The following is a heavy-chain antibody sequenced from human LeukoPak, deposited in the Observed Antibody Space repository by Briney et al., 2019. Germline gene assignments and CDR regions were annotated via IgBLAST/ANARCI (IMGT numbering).Heavy chain of an antibody. CDR2: IYHSGST. CDR3: ARDAPLGYDFWSGYPRNWFDP. Sequence: PSETLSLTCTVSGGSISSGGYYWSWIRQPPGKGLEWIGYIYHSGSTYYNPSLKSRVTISVDRSKNQFSLKLSSVTAADTAVYYCARDAPLGYDFWSGYPRNWFDPWGQGTLVTVSS. V-gene: IGHV4-30-2*01. CDR1: GGSISSGGYY. J-gene: IGHJ5*02. D-gene: IGHD3-3*01.